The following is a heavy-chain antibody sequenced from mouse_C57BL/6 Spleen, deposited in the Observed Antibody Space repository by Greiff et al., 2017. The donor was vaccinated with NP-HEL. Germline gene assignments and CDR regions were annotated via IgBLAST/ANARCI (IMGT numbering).Heavy chain of an antibody. Sequence: EVQLVESGGGLVKPGGSLKLSCAASGFTFSDYGMHWVRQAPEKGLEWVAYISSGSSTIYYADTVKGRFTISRDNAKNTLFLQMTSLRSEDTAMDYCARRRDGNYFGAMDYWGQGTSVTVSS. V-gene: IGHV5-17*01. CDR2: ISSGSSTI. CDR1: GFTFSDYG. D-gene: IGHD2-1*01. CDR3: ARRRDGNYFGAMDY. J-gene: IGHJ4*01.